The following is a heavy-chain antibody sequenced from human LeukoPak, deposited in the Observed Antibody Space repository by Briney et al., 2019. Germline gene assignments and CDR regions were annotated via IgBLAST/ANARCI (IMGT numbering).Heavy chain of an antibody. CDR3: ARRELLWFGEFAAGMDV. D-gene: IGHD3-10*01. CDR1: GYTFTSYG. Sequence: ASVKVSCEASGYTFTSYGISWVRQAPGQGLEWMGWISAYNGNTNYAQKLQGRVTMTTDTSTSTAYMELRSLRSDDTAVYYCARRELLWFGEFAAGMDVWGKGTTVTVSS. J-gene: IGHJ6*04. V-gene: IGHV1-18*04. CDR2: ISAYNGNT.